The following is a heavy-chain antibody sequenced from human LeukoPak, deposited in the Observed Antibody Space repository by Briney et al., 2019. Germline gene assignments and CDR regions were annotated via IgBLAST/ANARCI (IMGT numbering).Heavy chain of an antibody. CDR1: GFTFNTYS. D-gene: IGHD5-18*01. CDR3: ARRWLHFDY. J-gene: IGHJ4*02. V-gene: IGHV3-48*04. Sequence: GGSLRLSCAASGFTFNTYSMNWVRQAPGKGLEWVSYISSSGSTIYYADSVKGRFTISRDNAKNSLYLQMNSLRAEDTAVYYCARRWLHFDYWGQGTLVTVSS. CDR2: ISSSGSTI.